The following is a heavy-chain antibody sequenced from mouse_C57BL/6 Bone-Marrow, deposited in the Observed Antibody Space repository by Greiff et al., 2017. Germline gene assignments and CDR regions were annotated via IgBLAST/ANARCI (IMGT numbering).Heavy chain of an antibody. D-gene: IGHD4-1*01. V-gene: IGHV7-1*01. CDR3: ARASGTWRYFDV. CDR1: GFTFSDFY. J-gene: IGHJ1*03. Sequence: DVKLVESGGGLVQSGRSLRLSCATSGFTFSDFYMEWVRQAPGKGLEWIAASRNKANDYTTEYSASVKGRFIVSRDTSQSILYRQMNALRAEDTAIYYCARASGTWRYFDVWGTGTTVTVSS. CDR2: SRNKANDYTT.